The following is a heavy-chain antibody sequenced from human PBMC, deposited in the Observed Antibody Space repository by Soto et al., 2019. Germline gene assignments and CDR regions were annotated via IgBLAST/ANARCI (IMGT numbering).Heavy chain of an antibody. CDR2: INPNSGGT. Sequence: ALVKVSCKASGYTFTGYYMHWVRQAPGQGLEWMGWINPNSGGTNYAQKFQGRVTMTRDTSISTAYMELSRLRSDDTAVYYCARGWYYYDSSGYFYWGQGTLVTVSS. CDR3: ARGWYYYDSSGYFY. CDR1: GYTFTGYY. D-gene: IGHD3-22*01. V-gene: IGHV1-2*02. J-gene: IGHJ4*02.